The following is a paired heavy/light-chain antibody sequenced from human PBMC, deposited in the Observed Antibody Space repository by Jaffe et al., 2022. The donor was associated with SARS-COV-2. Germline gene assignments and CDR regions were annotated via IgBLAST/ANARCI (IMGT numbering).Heavy chain of an antibody. Sequence: QVQLVESGGGVVQPGRSLRLSCAASGFTFSNYDMHWVRQAPGKGLEWVAVISYGGSDKYYADSVKGRFIISRDNSKNTLYLQMNSLRAEDTAVYYCARPHYDSGSYVKCFDPWGQGTLVTVSS. CDR3: ARPHYDSGSYVKCFDP. V-gene: IGHV3-30*04. J-gene: IGHJ5*02. CDR2: ISYGGSDK. CDR1: GFTFSNYD. D-gene: IGHD3-10*01.
Light chain of an antibody. V-gene: IGKV4-1*01. CDR2: WAS. J-gene: IGKJ5*01. Sequence: DIVMTQSPDSLAVSLGERATINCKSSQSVLYSSNNKNYLAWYQQKPGQPPKLLTYWASTRESEVPDRFSGSGSGTDFTLTISSLQAEDVAVYYCQQYYSSPITFGQGTRLEIK. CDR3: QQYYSSPIT. CDR1: QSVLYSSNNKNY.